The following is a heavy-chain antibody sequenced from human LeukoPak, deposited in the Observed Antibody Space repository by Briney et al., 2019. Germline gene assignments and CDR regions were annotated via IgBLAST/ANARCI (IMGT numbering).Heavy chain of an antibody. CDR1: GGSISSYY. CDR2: IYYSGST. CDR3: VRGRREYFPGAAFDP. J-gene: IGHJ5*02. Sequence: SETLSLTCTVSGGSISSYYWSWIRQPPGKGLEWIGFIYYSGSTNYNPSLKSRVTFSVDTSKNQFSLKLRSVTAADTAVYYCVRGRREYFPGAAFDPWGQGTVVTVSS. D-gene: IGHD2/OR15-2a*01. V-gene: IGHV4-59*01.